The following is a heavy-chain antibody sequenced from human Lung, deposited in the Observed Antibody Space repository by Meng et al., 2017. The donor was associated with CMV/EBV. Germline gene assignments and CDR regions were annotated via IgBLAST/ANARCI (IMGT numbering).Heavy chain of an antibody. CDR3: ARGSVGYYGMDV. V-gene: IGHV3-21*01. J-gene: IGHJ6*02. CDR2: ISGSTPDK. CDR1: GFIFNNHA. D-gene: IGHD6-19*01. Sequence: GGSLRLSCAASGFIFNNHAMNWVRQAPGKGLEWVSAISGSTPDKWYADSVRGRFTISRDNAKNSLYLEMSSLRAEDTAAYFCARGSVGYYGMDVWGQGTTVXVSS.